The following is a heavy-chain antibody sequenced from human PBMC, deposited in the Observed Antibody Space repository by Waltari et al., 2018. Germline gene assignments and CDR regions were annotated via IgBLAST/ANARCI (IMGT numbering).Heavy chain of an antibody. CDR3: ARADYDFWTL. J-gene: IGHJ4*02. CDR2: IYADGST. D-gene: IGHD3-3*01. V-gene: IGHV4-61*02. CDR1: GGSISRGSYF. Sequence: QVQLQESGPGLVKPSQTLSLACTVSGGSISRGSYFWSWIRQPAGKGLEWIGRIYADGSTNYNPSLKSRVTISVDTSKNQFSLNLSSVTAADTAVYYCARADYDFWTLWGQGTLVSVSS.